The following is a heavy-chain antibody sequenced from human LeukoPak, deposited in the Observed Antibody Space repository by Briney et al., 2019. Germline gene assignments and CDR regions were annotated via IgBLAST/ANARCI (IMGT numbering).Heavy chain of an antibody. V-gene: IGHV3-30*02. CDR1: GFTFSGYG. J-gene: IGHJ3*02. CDR3: VRELVPQSINSGYDSFHI. Sequence: GGSLRLSCAASGFTFSGYGMHWVRQAPGKGLEWVAFIRYDGSNKYYADSVKGRFTISRDNAKNSLSLQMNSLSAEDTAVYYCVRELVPQSINSGYDSFHIWGQGTMVTVSS. CDR2: IRYDGSNK. D-gene: IGHD5-12*01.